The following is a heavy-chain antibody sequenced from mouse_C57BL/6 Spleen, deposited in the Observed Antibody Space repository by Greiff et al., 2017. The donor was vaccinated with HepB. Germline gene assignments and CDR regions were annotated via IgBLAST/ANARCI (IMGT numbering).Heavy chain of an antibody. D-gene: IGHD2-1*01. CDR3: ARDGNYVHWYFDV. CDR2: IHPNSGST. CDR1: GYTFTSYW. Sequence: QVQLQQPGAELVKPGASVKLSCKASGYTFTSYWMHWVKQRPGQGLEWIGMIHPNSGSTNYNEKFKSKATLTVDKSSSTAYMRLSSLTSEDSAVYYCARDGNYVHWYFDVWGTGTTVTVSS. V-gene: IGHV1-64*01. J-gene: IGHJ1*03.